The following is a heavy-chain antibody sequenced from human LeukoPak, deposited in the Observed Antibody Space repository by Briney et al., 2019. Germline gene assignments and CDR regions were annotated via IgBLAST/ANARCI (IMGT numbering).Heavy chain of an antibody. CDR3: ARYSSGYYYVLDY. CDR1: GGSISTYY. V-gene: IGHV4-59*08. J-gene: IGHJ4*02. CDR2: IYYSGST. D-gene: IGHD3-22*01. Sequence: SETLSLTCTVSGGSISTYYWSWIRQPPGKGLEWIGYIYYSGSTNYNPSLKSRVTISVDTSKNQFSLKLSSVTAADTAVYYCARYSSGYYYVLDYWGQGTLVTVSS.